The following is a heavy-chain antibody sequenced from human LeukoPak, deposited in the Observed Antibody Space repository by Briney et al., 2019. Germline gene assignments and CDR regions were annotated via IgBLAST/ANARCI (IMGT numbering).Heavy chain of an antibody. D-gene: IGHD1-14*01. CDR3: AGGRAGATGYFDY. J-gene: IGHJ4*02. V-gene: IGHV3-53*01. CDR2: IYSGGST. Sequence: GGSLRLSCAASGFTVSSNYMSWVRQAPGKGLEWVSVIYSGGSTYYADSVKGRFTISRDNSKNTLYLQMNSLRAEDMAVYYCAGGRAGATGYFDYWGQGTLVTVSS. CDR1: GFTVSSNY.